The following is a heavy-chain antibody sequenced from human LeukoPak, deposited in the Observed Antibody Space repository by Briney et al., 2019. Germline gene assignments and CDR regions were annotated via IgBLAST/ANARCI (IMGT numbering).Heavy chain of an antibody. CDR3: AVEMATIKTDYFDY. Sequence: GGSLRLSCAASGFTFSSYWMSWVRQAPGKGLEWVANIKQDGSGKYYVDSVKGRFTISRDNAKNSLYLQMNSLRAEDTAVYYCAVEMATIKTDYFDYWGQGTLVTVSS. D-gene: IGHD5-24*01. CDR1: GFTFSSYW. CDR2: IKQDGSGK. V-gene: IGHV3-7*01. J-gene: IGHJ4*02.